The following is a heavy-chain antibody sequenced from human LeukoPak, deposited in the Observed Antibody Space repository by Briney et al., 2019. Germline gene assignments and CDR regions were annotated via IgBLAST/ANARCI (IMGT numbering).Heavy chain of an antibody. D-gene: IGHD6-19*01. CDR3: ARQAEAVAWPYFDY. J-gene: IGHJ4*02. Sequence: GESLKISCKGSGYSFTCYWIGWVRQMPGKGLEWMGIIYPGDSDTRYSPSFQGQVTISADKSISTAYLQWSSLKASDTAMYCCARQAEAVAWPYFDYWGQGTLVTVSS. V-gene: IGHV5-51*01. CDR1: GYSFTCYW. CDR2: IYPGDSDT.